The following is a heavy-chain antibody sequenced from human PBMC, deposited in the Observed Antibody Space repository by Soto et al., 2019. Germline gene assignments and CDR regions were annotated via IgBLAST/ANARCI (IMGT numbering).Heavy chain of an antibody. CDR1: GLNFVDYS. V-gene: IGHV3-23*01. CDR2: IRGTDGST. Sequence: GGSMRLSCTAAGLNFVDYSMTWVSKAPGKGLEWVSIIRGTDGSTYYADSMKGRFTISKDNSKNTLYLQMNSLRPEDTALYFCVKGGWLDYWGQGTLVTVSS. CDR3: VKGGWLDY. J-gene: IGHJ4*02. D-gene: IGHD6-19*01.